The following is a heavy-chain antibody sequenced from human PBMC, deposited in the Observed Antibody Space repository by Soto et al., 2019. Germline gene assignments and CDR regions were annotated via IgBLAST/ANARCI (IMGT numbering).Heavy chain of an antibody. V-gene: IGHV1-18*01. CDR1: GYTFTMYG. Sequence: SVKVSCKASGYTFTMYGISWVRQAPGQGLEWMGWISAYNGNTKYAEKVQGRVTMTTDTSTSTAYMELRSLGFDDTAVYYCARSPGAVGTSWLDPWGQGSLVTVSS. D-gene: IGHD6-13*01. J-gene: IGHJ5*02. CDR3: ARSPGAVGTSWLDP. CDR2: ISAYNGNT.